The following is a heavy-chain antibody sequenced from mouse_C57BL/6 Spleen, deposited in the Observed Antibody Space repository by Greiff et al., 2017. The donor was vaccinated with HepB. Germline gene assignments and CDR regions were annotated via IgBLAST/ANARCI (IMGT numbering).Heavy chain of an antibody. Sequence: VQLKQSGPELVKPGASVKIPCKASGYTFTDYNMDWVKQSHGKSLEWVGDINPNNGGTIYNQKFKGKATLTVDKSSSTAYMELRRLTSEDTAVYYCARDYYGSSYEGYFDVWGTGTTVTVSS. CDR1: GYTFTDYN. CDR2: INPNNGGT. J-gene: IGHJ1*03. D-gene: IGHD1-1*01. CDR3: ARDYYGSSYEGYFDV. V-gene: IGHV1-18*01.